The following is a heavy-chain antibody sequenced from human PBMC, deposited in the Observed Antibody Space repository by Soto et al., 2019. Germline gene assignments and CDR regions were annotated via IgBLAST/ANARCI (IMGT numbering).Heavy chain of an antibody. D-gene: IGHD3-22*01. V-gene: IGHV1-3*01. CDR2: INAANGNT. Sequence: ASVKVSCKASGYTFTTYATHWVRQAPGQRLEWMGWINAANGNTKYSQKFQGRVTMTRDTSTSTVYMELSSLRSEDTAVYYCAILKTDYYDSSGYSKESYYFDYWGQGTLVTSPQ. CDR1: GYTFTTYA. CDR3: AILKTDYYDSSGYSKESYYFDY. J-gene: IGHJ4*02.